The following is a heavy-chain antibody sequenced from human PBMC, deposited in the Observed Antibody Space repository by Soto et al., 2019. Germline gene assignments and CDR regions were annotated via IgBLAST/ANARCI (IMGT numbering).Heavy chain of an antibody. J-gene: IGHJ4*02. CDR2: IYHSGST. Sequence: QVQLQESGPGLVRPSGTLFLTCAVSGGSISSNHWWSWVRQPPGKGLEWIGEIYHSGSTNYNPSLKSRVTISVDKSKNQFSLKLSSVTAADTAFYYCARGSVDTAMGFDYWGQGMLVTVSS. D-gene: IGHD5-18*01. CDR3: ARGSVDTAMGFDY. CDR1: GGSISSNHW. V-gene: IGHV4-4*02.